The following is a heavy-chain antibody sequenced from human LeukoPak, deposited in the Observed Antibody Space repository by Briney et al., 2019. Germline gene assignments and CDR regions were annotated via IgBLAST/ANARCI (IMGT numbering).Heavy chain of an antibody. V-gene: IGHV1-69*13. Sequence: GASVKVSCKASGGTFSSYAISWVRQAPGQGLEWMGGIIPIFGTANYAQKFQGRVTITADESTSTAYMELSSLRSEDTAVYYCAPGYYDSSGYHSPDYWGQGALVTVSS. CDR2: IIPIFGTA. CDR3: APGYYDSSGYHSPDY. CDR1: GGTFSSYA. D-gene: IGHD3-22*01. J-gene: IGHJ4*02.